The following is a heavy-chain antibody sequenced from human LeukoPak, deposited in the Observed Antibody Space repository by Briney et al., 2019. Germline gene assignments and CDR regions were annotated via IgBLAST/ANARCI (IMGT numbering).Heavy chain of an antibody. V-gene: IGHV3-30-3*01. J-gene: IGHJ4*02. Sequence: GGSLRLSCVASGFTFGDHAMHWARQAPGKGLEWVAVVSDDGNNKDLADSVKGRFTISRDNSKNTVYLQMNSLRAEDTAVYYCARDHVIKQAPPGFWGQGTLVTVSS. CDR2: VSDDGNNK. CDR1: GFTFGDHA. D-gene: IGHD3-10*01. CDR3: ARDHVIKQAPPGF.